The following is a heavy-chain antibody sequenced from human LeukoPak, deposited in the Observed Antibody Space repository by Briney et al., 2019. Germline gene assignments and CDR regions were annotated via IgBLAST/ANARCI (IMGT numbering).Heavy chain of an antibody. CDR1: GFTFSDYY. J-gene: IGHJ6*04. CDR2: ISSSGSTI. V-gene: IGHV3-11*04. D-gene: IGHD3-10*02. Sequence: GGSLRLSCAASGFTFSDYYMSWSRQAPGKGLEWVSYISSSGSTIYYADSVKGRFTISRDNAENSLDLQMNSLRAEDTAVYYCAELGITMIGGVWGKGTTVTISS. CDR3: AELGITMIGGV.